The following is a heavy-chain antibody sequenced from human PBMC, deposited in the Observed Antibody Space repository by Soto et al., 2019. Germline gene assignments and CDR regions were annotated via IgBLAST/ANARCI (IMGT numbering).Heavy chain of an antibody. CDR1: RYTFTSYD. CDR2: MNPNSGNT. J-gene: IGHJ4*02. Sequence: GASVKVSCKASRYTFTSYDINWVRQATGQGLEWMGWMNPNSGNTGYAQKFQGRVTMTRNTSISTAYMELSSLRSEDTAVYYCARASGVTKDLDYWGQGTLVTVSS. CDR3: ARASGVTKDLDY. D-gene: IGHD4-17*01. V-gene: IGHV1-8*01.